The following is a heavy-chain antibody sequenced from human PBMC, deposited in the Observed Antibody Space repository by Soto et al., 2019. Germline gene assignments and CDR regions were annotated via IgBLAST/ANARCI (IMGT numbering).Heavy chain of an antibody. CDR2: ISESGGST. Sequence: PGGSLRLSCVASGFIFSNYAMSWVRQAPGKGLEWVSGISESGGSTYYADSVKGRFTISRDNSKNTVFLQIDSLRAEDTAVYYCATRNYFDRSGYYYYYFDYWGQGALVTVSS. CDR1: GFIFSNYA. CDR3: ATRNYFDRSGYYYYYFDY. D-gene: IGHD3-22*01. J-gene: IGHJ4*02. V-gene: IGHV3-23*01.